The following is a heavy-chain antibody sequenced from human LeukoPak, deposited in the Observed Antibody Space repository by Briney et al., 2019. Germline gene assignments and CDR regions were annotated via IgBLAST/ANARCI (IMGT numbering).Heavy chain of an antibody. CDR1: GGSISSHY. Sequence: SETLSLTCTVSGGSISSHYWSWIRQPPGKGLERIGYIYYSRSTNYNPSLKSRVTISVDTSKNQFSLKLSSVTAADTAVYYCAFSCSSTSCHDAFDIWGQGTMVTVSS. D-gene: IGHD2-2*01. CDR2: IYYSRST. J-gene: IGHJ3*02. V-gene: IGHV4-59*11. CDR3: AFSCSSTSCHDAFDI.